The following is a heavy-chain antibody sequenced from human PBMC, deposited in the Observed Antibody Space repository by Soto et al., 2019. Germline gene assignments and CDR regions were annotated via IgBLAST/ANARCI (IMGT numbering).Heavy chain of an antibody. CDR1: GFTFASST. Sequence: SVKVSCKVSGFTFASSTVQWVRQARGQRLECTGWIVVGSVNTNYAQKFQVRVTISRDMSTRTAYMELSSLTSEDTAVYYCAAGYLNWFGPWGQGTLVTVAS. V-gene: IGHV1-58*01. CDR3: AAGYLNWFGP. CDR2: IVVGSVNT. D-gene: IGHD3-16*02. J-gene: IGHJ5*02.